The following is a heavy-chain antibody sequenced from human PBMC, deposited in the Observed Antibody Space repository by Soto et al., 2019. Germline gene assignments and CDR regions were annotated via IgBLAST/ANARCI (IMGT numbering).Heavy chain of an antibody. J-gene: IGHJ4*02. D-gene: IGHD3-22*01. Sequence: QVQLVESGGGVVQPGRSLRLSCAASGFTFSSYGMHWVRQAPGKGLEWVAGIWYDGSKKYYGDSVKGRFTISRDNSKNPLYLQINSLRAEDTAVYYCARDHRYYYDSSGYSGYFDYWGQGPLVTVSS. V-gene: IGHV3-33*01. CDR3: ARDHRYYYDSSGYSGYFDY. CDR2: IWYDGSKK. CDR1: GFTFSSYG.